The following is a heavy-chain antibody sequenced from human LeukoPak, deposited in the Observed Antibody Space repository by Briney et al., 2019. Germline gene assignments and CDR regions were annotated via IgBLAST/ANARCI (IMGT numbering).Heavy chain of an antibody. CDR2: ISGNGDSR. D-gene: IGHD1-14*01. Sequence: GGSLRLSCTASGFVFNSHPMHWVRQAPGKGLDCISAISGNGDSRFYANSVKGRFTISRDNSRNTLYLQMGSLRAEDTALYYCAREEPAGSIDYWGQGTLVTVSS. V-gene: IGHV3-64*01. J-gene: IGHJ4*02. CDR3: AREEPAGSIDY. CDR1: GFVFNSHP.